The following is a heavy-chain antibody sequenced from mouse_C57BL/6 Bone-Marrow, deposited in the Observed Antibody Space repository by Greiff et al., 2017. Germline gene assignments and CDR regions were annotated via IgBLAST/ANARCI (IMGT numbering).Heavy chain of an antibody. CDR1: GYTFTSYW. CDR2: LDPSDSYT. V-gene: IGHV1-69*01. J-gene: IGHJ4*01. CDR3: ARESNYGAMDY. D-gene: IGHD2-5*01. Sequence: QVQLQQPGAELVMPGASVKLSCKASGYTFTSYWMHWVKQRPGQGLEWIGELDPSDSYTNYNQKFKGKSTLTVDKSSSTAYMQLSSLTSADSAVYYCARESNYGAMDYWGQGTSVTVSS.